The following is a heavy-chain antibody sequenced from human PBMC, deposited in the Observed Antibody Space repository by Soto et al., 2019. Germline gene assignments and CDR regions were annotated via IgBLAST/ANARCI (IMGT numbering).Heavy chain of an antibody. D-gene: IGHD2-15*01. CDR3: ARGQVAVSGDCDAFDI. V-gene: IGHV4-31*03. J-gene: IGHJ3*02. CDR2: IYYSGST. Sequence: QVQLQESGPGLVKPSQTLSLTCTVSGGSISSGGYYWSWIRQHPGKGLEWIGYIYYSGSTYYTPSLKSRGTISVDTSKNQFSLKLSSVTAADTAVYYCARGQVAVSGDCDAFDIWGQGTMVTVSS. CDR1: GGSISSGGYY.